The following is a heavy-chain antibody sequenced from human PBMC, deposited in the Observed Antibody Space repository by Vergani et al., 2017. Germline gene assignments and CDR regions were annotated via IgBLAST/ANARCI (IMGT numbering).Heavy chain of an antibody. CDR2: INHSGST. J-gene: IGHJ6*02. V-gene: IGHV4-39*07. Sequence: QLQLQESGPGLVKPSETLSLTCTVSGGSISSSSYYWGWIRQPPGKGLEWIGEINHSGSTNYNPSLKSRVTISVDTSKNQFSLKLSSVTAADTAVYYCARGRRSARPSYYYGMDVWGQGTTVTVSS. D-gene: IGHD6-6*01. CDR1: GGSISSSSYY. CDR3: ARGRRSARPSYYYGMDV.